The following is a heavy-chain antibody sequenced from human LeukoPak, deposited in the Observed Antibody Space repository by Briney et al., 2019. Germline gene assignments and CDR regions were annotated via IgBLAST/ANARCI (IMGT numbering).Heavy chain of an antibody. J-gene: IGHJ4*02. CDR3: WREGKGVIDY. V-gene: IGHV1-18*01. CDR1: GCTFTSYG. CDR2: ISVYDGNT. Sequence: ASVKVSCKASGCTFTSYGISGVRQAPGQGVEGMGWISVYDGNTNYAQKLQGRVTMTTDTSTSTASMELRSLRSDETTVYYCWREGKGVIDYWGQGTLVTVSS. D-gene: IGHD2-21*01.